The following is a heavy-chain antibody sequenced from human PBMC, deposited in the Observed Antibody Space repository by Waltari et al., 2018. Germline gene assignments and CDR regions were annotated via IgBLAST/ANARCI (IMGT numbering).Heavy chain of an antibody. CDR2: IYYSGST. J-gene: IGHJ4*02. D-gene: IGHD3-10*01. V-gene: IGHV4-39*02. CDR3: ARDRYYYGSGSSNYFDY. Sequence: QLQLQASGPGLVKPSETLSLTCTVSARPIRSSRYYWGWIRQPPGKWLEWIGSIYYSGSTYYNPSLKSLVTISVDTSKNQFSLKLSSVTAADTAVYYCARDRYYYGSGSSNYFDYWGQGTLVTVSS. CDR1: ARPIRSSRYY.